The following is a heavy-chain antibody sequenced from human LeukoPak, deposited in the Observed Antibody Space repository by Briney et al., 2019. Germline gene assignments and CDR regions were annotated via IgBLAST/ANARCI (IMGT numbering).Heavy chain of an antibody. J-gene: IGHJ4*02. CDR3: AKVLRGSMEIDY. CDR1: GFTFSSYA. CDR2: ISGSGGST. V-gene: IGHV3-23*01. D-gene: IGHD2-8*01. Sequence: PGGSLRLSCAASGFTFSSYAMSWVRQAPGKGLEWVSAISGSGGSTYYADSVQGRFTISSDNSKNTLYLQMNSLRAEDTAVYYCAKVLRGSMEIDYWGQGTLVTVSS.